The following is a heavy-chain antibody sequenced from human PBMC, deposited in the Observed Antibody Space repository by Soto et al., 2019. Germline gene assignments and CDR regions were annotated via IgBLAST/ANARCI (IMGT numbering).Heavy chain of an antibody. V-gene: IGHV3-9*01. CDR2: ISWNSGSI. Sequence: GGSLRLSCAASGFTFDDYAMHWVRQAPGKGLEWGSGISWNSGSIGYADSVKGRFTISRDNAKNSLYLQMNSLRAEDTALYYFAKGVTTVVTRHFDYWGQGTLVTVS. J-gene: IGHJ4*02. CDR1: GFTFDDYA. D-gene: IGHD4-17*01. CDR3: AKGVTTVVTRHFDY.